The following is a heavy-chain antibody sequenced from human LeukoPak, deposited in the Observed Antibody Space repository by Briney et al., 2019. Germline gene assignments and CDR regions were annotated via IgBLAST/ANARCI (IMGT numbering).Heavy chain of an antibody. V-gene: IGHV3-48*02. CDR2: IRSSGSTT. CDR1: GLTFSTYS. J-gene: IGHJ4*02. Sequence: GGSLRLSCTASGLTFSTYSMIWVRQAPGKGLEWVSYIRSSGSTTYYADSVQGRFTTSRDDAENSLYLQMNSLRDEDTGVYYCARVNYYALDYWGQGALVTVSS. D-gene: IGHD3-10*01. CDR3: ARVNYYALDY.